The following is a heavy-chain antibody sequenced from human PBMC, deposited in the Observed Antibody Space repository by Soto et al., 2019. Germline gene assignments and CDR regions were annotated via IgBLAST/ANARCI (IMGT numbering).Heavy chain of an antibody. V-gene: IGHV1-24*01. Sequence: ASVKVSCKVSGYTLTELSMHWVRQAPGKGLEWMGGFDPEDGETIYAQKFQGRVTMTEDTSTDTAYMELSSLRSEDTAVYYCATDFLTYYYDSSGYYSYDYWGQGTLVTVSS. J-gene: IGHJ4*02. CDR1: GYTLTELS. CDR3: ATDFLTYYYDSSGYYSYDY. CDR2: FDPEDGET. D-gene: IGHD3-22*01.